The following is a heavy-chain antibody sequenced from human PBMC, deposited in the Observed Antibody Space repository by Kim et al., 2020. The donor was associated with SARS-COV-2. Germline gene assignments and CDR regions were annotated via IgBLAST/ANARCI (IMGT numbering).Heavy chain of an antibody. D-gene: IGHD5-18*01. Sequence: ASVKVSCEASGYTFTSYYMHWVRQAPGQGLEWMGIINPSGGSTSYAQKFQGRVTMTRDTSTSTVYMELSSLRSEDTAVYYCARVPGVGYSYGWHAFDIWGQGTMVTVSS. V-gene: IGHV1-46*01. CDR3: ARVPGVGYSYGWHAFDI. CDR1: GYTFTSYY. J-gene: IGHJ3*02. CDR2: INPSGGST.